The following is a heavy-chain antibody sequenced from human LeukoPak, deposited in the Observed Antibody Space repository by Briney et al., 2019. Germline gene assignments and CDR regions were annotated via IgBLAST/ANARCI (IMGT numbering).Heavy chain of an antibody. J-gene: IGHJ4*02. Sequence: GGSLRLSCAASGFTFSSYSMSWVRQAPGKGLEWVSSISDSSFYIYYADSVEGRFTISRDNAKNSLYLQMNSLRAEDTGAYYCAYHFACGSTSCPPFDYWGQGTLVTVSA. D-gene: IGHD2-2*01. CDR1: GFTFSSYS. CDR2: ISDSSFYI. CDR3: AYHFACGSTSCPPFDY. V-gene: IGHV3-21*01.